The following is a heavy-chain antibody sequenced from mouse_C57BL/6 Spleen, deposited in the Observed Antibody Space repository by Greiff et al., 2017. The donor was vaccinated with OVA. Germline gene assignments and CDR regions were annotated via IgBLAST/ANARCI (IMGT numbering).Heavy chain of an antibody. CDR1: GYSFTDYN. CDR2: INPNYGTT. Sequence: EVQLQQSGPELVKPGASVKISCKASGYSFTDYNMNWVKQSNGKSLEWIGVINPNYGTTSYNQKFKGKATLTVDQSSSTAYMPLNSLTSEDSAVYYCARNYDYAPYWYCDVWGTGTTVTVSS. D-gene: IGHD2-4*01. J-gene: IGHJ1*03. CDR3: ARNYDYAPYWYCDV. V-gene: IGHV1-39*01.